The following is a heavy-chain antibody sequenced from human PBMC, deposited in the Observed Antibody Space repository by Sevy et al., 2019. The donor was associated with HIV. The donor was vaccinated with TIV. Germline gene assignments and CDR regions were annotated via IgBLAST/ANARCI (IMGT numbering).Heavy chain of an antibody. V-gene: IGHV1-3*01. CDR1: GYTFTSYA. CDR3: AREEMSYYYGSGTANWFDP. J-gene: IGHJ5*02. Sequence: ASVKVSCKASGYTFTSYAMHWVRQAPGQRLEWMGWINAGNGNTKYSQKFQGRVTITRDTSASTAYMELSSLRSEDTAVYYCAREEMSYYYGSGTANWFDPWGQGTLVTVSS. CDR2: INAGNGNT. D-gene: IGHD3-10*01.